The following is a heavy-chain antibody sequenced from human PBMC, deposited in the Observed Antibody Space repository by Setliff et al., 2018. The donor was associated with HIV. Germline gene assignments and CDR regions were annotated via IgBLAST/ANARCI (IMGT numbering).Heavy chain of an antibody. J-gene: IGHJ1*01. D-gene: IGHD2-2*01. CDR2: IYHSGST. V-gene: IGHV4-38-2*02. CDR1: GYSISSGYY. CDR3: ASRVYYGSTSYWEYFQH. Sequence: SETLSLTCTVSGYSISSGYYWGWIRQPPGKGLEGIGSIYHSGSTYYNPSLKSRITISVDTSKNQFSLELSSVTAADTAVYYCASRVYYGSTSYWEYFQHWGQGTLVTVSS.